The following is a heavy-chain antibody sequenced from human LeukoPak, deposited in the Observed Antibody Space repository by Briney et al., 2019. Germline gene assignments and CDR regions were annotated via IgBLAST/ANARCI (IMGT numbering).Heavy chain of an antibody. CDR3: VRITQGTVDY. J-gene: IGHJ4*02. CDR1: GGSISPYY. Sequence: SETLSLTCSVSGGSISPYYWDWIRQPPGKGLEWIGYISYSGDTNYTPSLKSRVTISVDTSKNQFSLKLSSVTAADTAVYYCVRITQGTVDYWGQGTLVTVSS. V-gene: IGHV4-59*01. D-gene: IGHD3-10*01. CDR2: ISYSGDT.